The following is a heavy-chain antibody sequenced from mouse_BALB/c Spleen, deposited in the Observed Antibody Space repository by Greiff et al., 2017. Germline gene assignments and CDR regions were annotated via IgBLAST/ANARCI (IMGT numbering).Heavy chain of an antibody. CDR3: ARSTTVVATNFDY. CDR1: GYTFTDYA. V-gene: IGHV1-67*01. J-gene: IGHJ2*01. CDR2: ISTYYGNT. D-gene: IGHD1-1*01. Sequence: VQLQQSGPELVRPGVSVKISCKGSGYTFTDYAMHWVKQSHAKSLEWIGVISTYYGNTNYNQKFKGKATMTVDKSSSTAYMELARLTSEDSAIYYCARSTTVVATNFDYWGQGTTLTVSS.